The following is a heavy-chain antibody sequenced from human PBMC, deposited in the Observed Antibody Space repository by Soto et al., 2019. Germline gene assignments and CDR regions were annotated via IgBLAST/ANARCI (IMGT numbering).Heavy chain of an antibody. J-gene: IGHJ4*02. D-gene: IGHD2-15*01. V-gene: IGHV3-30*18. CDR3: AKDQGGSYGGSSDYFDH. CDR2: ISDDGGNE. CDR1: GFTFSRYG. Sequence: QVQLVESGGGVVQPGRSLRLSCAASGFTFSRYGMHWVRQAPGKGLEWLAVISDDGGNEYYAGSVKGRITISRDNSKNTLYLQMNSLRAEDAAVYYCAKDQGGSYGGSSDYFDHWGQGTLVTVSS.